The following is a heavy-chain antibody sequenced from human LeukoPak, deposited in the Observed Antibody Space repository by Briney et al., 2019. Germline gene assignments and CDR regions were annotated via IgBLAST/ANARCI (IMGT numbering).Heavy chain of an antibody. D-gene: IGHD1-26*01. V-gene: IGHV3-49*04. Sequence: GGSLRLSCTASGFPFGHYAMNWVRQAPGKGLEWVGFIRSKDYGETTEYAASVKGRFTLSRDDSNSIAYLQMTSLQTEDTAVYFCTREPPSGSYYRARYFQHWGQGTLVTVSS. J-gene: IGHJ1*01. CDR1: GFPFGHYA. CDR2: IRSKDYGETT. CDR3: TREPPSGSYYRARYFQH.